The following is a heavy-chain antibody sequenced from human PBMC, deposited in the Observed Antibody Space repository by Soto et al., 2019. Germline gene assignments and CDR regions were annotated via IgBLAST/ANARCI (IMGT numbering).Heavy chain of an antibody. CDR2: IYYSGST. D-gene: IGHD2-21*02. V-gene: IGHV4-59*01. J-gene: IGHJ3*02. CDR3: ARDPYYCGGDCLSAFDI. CDR1: GGSICSYY. Sequence: SETLSLTCTVSGGSICSYYWSWIRQPPGKGLEWIGYIYYSGSTNYNPSLKSRVTISVDTSKNQFSLELSSVTAADTAVYYCARDPYYCGGDCLSAFDIWGQGTMVTVS.